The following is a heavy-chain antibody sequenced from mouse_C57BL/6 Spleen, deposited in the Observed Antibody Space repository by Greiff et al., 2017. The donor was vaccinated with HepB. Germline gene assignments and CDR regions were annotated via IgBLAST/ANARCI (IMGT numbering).Heavy chain of an antibody. D-gene: IGHD1-1*01. V-gene: IGHV5-17*01. CDR2: ISSGSSTI. CDR1: GFTFSDYG. Sequence: DVKLVESGGGLVKPGGSLKLSCAASGFTFSDYGMHWVRQAPEKGLEWVAYISSGSSTIYYADTVKGRFTISRDNAKNTLFLQMTSLRSEDTAMYYCARSGDYGSSSGFAYWGQGTLVTVSA. J-gene: IGHJ3*01. CDR3: ARSGDYGSSSGFAY.